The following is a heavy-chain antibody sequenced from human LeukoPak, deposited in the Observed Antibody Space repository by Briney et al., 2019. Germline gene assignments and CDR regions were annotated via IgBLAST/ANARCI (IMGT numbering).Heavy chain of an antibody. CDR1: GFTVSNNY. J-gene: IGHJ6*02. CDR3: ARGGCSRTSCYSNLYYDMDV. Sequence: PGGSLRLSCAASGFTVSNNYMSLGRQAPGRGLERVSVIFSGGTTYYADSVKGRVTISRDNSKHTMYLQINSLRAEDTAVYYCARGGCSRTSCYSNLYYDMDVWGQGTTVTVSS. V-gene: IGHV3-66*01. D-gene: IGHD2-2*01. CDR2: IFSGGTT.